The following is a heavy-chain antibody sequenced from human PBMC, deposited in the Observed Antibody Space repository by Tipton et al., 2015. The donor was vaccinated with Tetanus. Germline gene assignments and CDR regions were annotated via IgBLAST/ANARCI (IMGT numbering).Heavy chain of an antibody. CDR1: GYSFTSHW. Sequence: QLVQSGADVKKPGESLKISCKASGYSFTSHWIGWVRQMPGKGLEWMGMIYPDDSDTRYSPSFQGHVTFSVDKSTSTVYLQWSSLKASDTAMYFCAGMFSTSSPFDHWVQG. D-gene: IGHD2-2*01. J-gene: IGHJ4*02. CDR3: AGMFSTSSPFDH. CDR2: IYPDDSDT. V-gene: IGHV5-51*01.